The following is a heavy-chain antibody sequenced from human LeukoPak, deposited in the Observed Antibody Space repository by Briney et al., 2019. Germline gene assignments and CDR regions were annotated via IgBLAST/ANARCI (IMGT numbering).Heavy chain of an antibody. CDR2: VYYGRTT. D-gene: IGHD5-12*01. Sequence: SETLSLTCTVSAGSISSDSHHWGWIRQSPGKGLERIGSVYYGRTTYYNPSLNSRVTISVVTSKNQFSLQLNSVTAADTAVYYCVRHDGRGGATMGALDSWGQGSLVTVTS. V-gene: IGHV4-39*01. CDR1: AGSISSDSHH. J-gene: IGHJ4*02. CDR3: VRHDGRGGATMGALDS.